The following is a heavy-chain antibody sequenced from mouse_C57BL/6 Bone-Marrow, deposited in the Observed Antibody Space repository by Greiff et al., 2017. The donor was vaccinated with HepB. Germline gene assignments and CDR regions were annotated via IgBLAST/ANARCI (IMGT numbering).Heavy chain of an antibody. Sequence: AAESVDFSRYWMSWVRRAPGKGLEWIGEINPDSSTINYAPSLKDKFIISRDNAKNTLYLQMSKVRSEDTALYYCARHGGYYGSSHYFDYWGQGTTLTVSS. CDR1: SVDFSRYW. D-gene: IGHD1-1*01. CDR3: ARHGGYYGSSHYFDY. V-gene: IGHV4-1*01. J-gene: IGHJ2*01. CDR2: INPDSSTI.